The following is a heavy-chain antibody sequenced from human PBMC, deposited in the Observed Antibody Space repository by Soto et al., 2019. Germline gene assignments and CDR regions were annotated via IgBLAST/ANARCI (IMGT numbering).Heavy chain of an antibody. V-gene: IGHV1-69*13. CDR1: GGTFSSYA. D-gene: IGHD3-10*01. CDR3: ARDLSRRGVFDY. Sequence: SVKVSCKASGGTFSSYAISWVRLAPGQGLEWMGGIIPIFGTANYAQKFQGRVTITADESTSTAYMELSSLRSEDTAVYYCARDLSRRGVFDYWGQGTLVTVSS. CDR2: IIPIFGTA. J-gene: IGHJ4*02.